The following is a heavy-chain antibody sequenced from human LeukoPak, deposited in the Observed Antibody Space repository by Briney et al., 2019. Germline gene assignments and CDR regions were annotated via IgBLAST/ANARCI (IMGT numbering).Heavy chain of an antibody. Sequence: GASVKVSCKASGYTFTGYYMHWVRQAPGQGLEWMGWINPNSGGTNYAQKFQGRVTMTRDTSISTAYMELSRLRSDDTAMYYCARFGGVIVDAFDIWGQGTMVTVSS. CDR1: GYTFTGYY. CDR2: INPNSGGT. D-gene: IGHD3-16*02. J-gene: IGHJ3*02. CDR3: ARFGGVIVDAFDI. V-gene: IGHV1-2*02.